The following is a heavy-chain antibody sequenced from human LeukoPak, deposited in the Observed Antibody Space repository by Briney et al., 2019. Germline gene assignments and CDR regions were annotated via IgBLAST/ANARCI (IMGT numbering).Heavy chain of an antibody. CDR3: ARLWVVVVPVATFDAFDI. D-gene: IGHD2-2*01. J-gene: IGHJ3*02. CDR2: IYYSGST. Sequence: SETLSLTCTVSGGSISSSSYYWGWIRQPPGKGLEWIGSIYYSGSTYYNPSLKSRVTISVDTSKNQFSLKLSSVTAADTAVYYCARLWVVVVPVATFDAFDIWGQGTMVTVSS. CDR1: GGSISSSSYY. V-gene: IGHV4-39*01.